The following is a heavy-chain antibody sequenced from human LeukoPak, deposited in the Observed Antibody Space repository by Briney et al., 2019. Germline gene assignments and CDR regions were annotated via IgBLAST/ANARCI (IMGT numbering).Heavy chain of an antibody. D-gene: IGHD2-21*02. V-gene: IGHV4-59*01. Sequence: SETLSLTCTVSGGSISTYYWNWIRQPPGEGLEWIGYIYYSGTTNYNPSLKSRVTISVDTSKNQFSLKLNSVTAADTAVYYCARGLEYCGGDCYYFDYWGQGTLVTVSS. CDR3: ARGLEYCGGDCYYFDY. CDR1: GGSISTYY. CDR2: IYYSGTT. J-gene: IGHJ4*02.